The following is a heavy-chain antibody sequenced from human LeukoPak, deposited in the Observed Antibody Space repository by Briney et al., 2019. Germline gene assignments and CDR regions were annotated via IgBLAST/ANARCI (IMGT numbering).Heavy chain of an antibody. CDR2: IIPIFGTP. CDR3: ATSPRYGSGSYYTHDAFDI. Sequence: ASVKVSCKASGGTFSSYAISWVRQAPGQGLEWMGGIIPIFGTPIYAQKFQGRVTMTEDTSTDTAYMELSSLRSEDTAVYYCATSPRYGSGSYYTHDAFDIWGQGTMVTVSS. J-gene: IGHJ3*02. V-gene: IGHV1-69*06. CDR1: GGTFSSYA. D-gene: IGHD3-10*01.